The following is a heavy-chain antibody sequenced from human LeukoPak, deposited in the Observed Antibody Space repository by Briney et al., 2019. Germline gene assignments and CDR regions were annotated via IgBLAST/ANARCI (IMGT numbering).Heavy chain of an antibody. CDR1: GFTFSSYE. CDR3: ARDWGDGGEGY. Sequence: GGSLRLSCAASGFTFSSYEMNGVHQAPGKGLEWVSYISSSGSTIYYADSVKGRFTISRDNAKNSLYLQMNSLRAEDTAVYYCARDWGDGGEGYWGQGTLVTVSS. D-gene: IGHD5-24*01. V-gene: IGHV3-48*03. J-gene: IGHJ4*02. CDR2: ISSSGSTI.